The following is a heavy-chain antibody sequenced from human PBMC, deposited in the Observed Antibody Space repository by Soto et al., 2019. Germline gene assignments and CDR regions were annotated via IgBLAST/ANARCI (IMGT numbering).Heavy chain of an antibody. CDR2: ISAYNGNT. CDR1: GYTFTSYG. V-gene: IGHV1-18*01. J-gene: IGHJ5*02. Sequence: QVQLVQSGAEVKKPGASVKVSCKASGYTFTSYGISWVRQAPGQGLEWMGWISAYNGNTNYEQKLQGRVTMTTDTSTSTAYMELRSLRSDDTAVYYCVRDHDYIWGSYRYGNWFDPWGQGTLVTVSS. D-gene: IGHD3-16*02. CDR3: VRDHDYIWGSYRYGNWFDP.